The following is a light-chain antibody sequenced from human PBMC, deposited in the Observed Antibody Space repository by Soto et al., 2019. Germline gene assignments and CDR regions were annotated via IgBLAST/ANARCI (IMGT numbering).Light chain of an antibody. CDR2: GNS. Sequence: QSVLTQPPSVSGAPGQRVTISCTGSSSNIGAGYDVHWYQQLPGTAPKLLIYGNSNRPSGVPDRFSGSKSGTSASLASTGRQAEDEADYYCRSSDSGLSGAVFGGGTQLTVL. CDR1: SSNIGAGYD. V-gene: IGLV1-40*01. J-gene: IGLJ7*01. CDR3: RSSDSGLSGAV.